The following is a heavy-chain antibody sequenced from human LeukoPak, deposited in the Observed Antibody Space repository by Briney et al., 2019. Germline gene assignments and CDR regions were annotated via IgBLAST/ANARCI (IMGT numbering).Heavy chain of an antibody. CDR1: GFTFSNYG. D-gene: IGHD3-10*01. CDR2: IWYEGSNK. V-gene: IGHV3-33*06. J-gene: IGHJ4*02. CDR3: AKHVVRGVPAGFDY. Sequence: GGSLRLSCAASGFTFSNYGMHWVRQAPGKGLEWVAVIWYEGSNKYYADSVKGRFTISRDNSKNTLYLQMNSLRAEDTAVYYCAKHVVRGVPAGFDYWGQGTLVTVSS.